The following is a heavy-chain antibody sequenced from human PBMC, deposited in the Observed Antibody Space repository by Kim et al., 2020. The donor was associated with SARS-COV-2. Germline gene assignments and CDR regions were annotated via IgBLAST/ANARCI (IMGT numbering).Heavy chain of an antibody. Sequence: SETLSLTCTVSGGSISSGGYYWSWIRQHPGKGLEWIGYIYDSGSTYYNPSLKSRVTITVDTSKNQFSLKLSSVTAADTAVYYWARVRGVRHIVVVTDAFDIWGQGTMVTVSS. D-gene: IGHD2-21*02. CDR2: IYDSGST. J-gene: IGHJ3*02. V-gene: IGHV4-31*03. CDR3: ARVRGVRHIVVVTDAFDI. CDR1: GGSISSGGYY.